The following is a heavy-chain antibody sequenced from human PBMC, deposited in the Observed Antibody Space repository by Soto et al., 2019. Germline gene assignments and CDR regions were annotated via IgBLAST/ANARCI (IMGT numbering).Heavy chain of an antibody. CDR3: AREGDERTGYYRSRPFDY. CDR1: GGSFSGYY. V-gene: IGHV4-34*01. D-gene: IGHD3-9*01. Sequence: KPSETLSLTCAVYGGSFSGYYWSWIRQPPGKGLEWIGEINHSGSTNYNPSLKSRVTISVDTSKNQFSLKLSSVTAADTAVYYCAREGDERTGYYRSRPFDYGGQETRVTVSS. J-gene: IGHJ4*02. CDR2: INHSGST.